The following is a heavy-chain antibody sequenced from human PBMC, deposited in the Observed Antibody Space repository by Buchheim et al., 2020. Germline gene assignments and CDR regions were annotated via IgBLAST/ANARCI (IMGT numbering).Heavy chain of an antibody. J-gene: IGHJ4*02. CDR3: ARDESGSYPSRGNDY. V-gene: IGHV1-18*01. CDR1: GYTFTSYG. CDR2: ISAYNGYT. D-gene: IGHD1-26*01. Sequence: QVQLVQSGAEVKKPGASVKVSCKASGYTFTSYGISWVRQAPGQGLEWMGWISAYNGYTNYAQKLKGRVTMTTDKSTSTSYLELRSLTSDDTAVYYCARDESGSYPSRGNDYWGQGTL.